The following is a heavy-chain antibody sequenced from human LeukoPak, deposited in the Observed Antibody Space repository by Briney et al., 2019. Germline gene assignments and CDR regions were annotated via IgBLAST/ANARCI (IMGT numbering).Heavy chain of an antibody. J-gene: IGHJ5*02. CDR3: ARASGSYLVDP. CDR2: IYHSGST. CDR1: GGSISSSSYY. D-gene: IGHD1-26*01. V-gene: IGHV4-30-2*01. Sequence: SETLSLTCTISGGSISSSSYYWGWIRQPPGKGLEWIGYIYHSGSTYYNPSLKSRVTISVDRSKNQFSLKLSSVTAADTAVYYCARASGSYLVDPWGQGTLVTVSS.